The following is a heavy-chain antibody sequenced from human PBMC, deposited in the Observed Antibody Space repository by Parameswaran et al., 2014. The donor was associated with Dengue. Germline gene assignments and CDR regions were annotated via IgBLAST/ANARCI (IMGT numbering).Heavy chain of an antibody. J-gene: IGHJ6*02. CDR3: ASSGRGYSYGRNYYYYGMDV. D-gene: IGHD5-18*01. CDR2: IIPIFGTA. V-gene: IGHV1-69*01. Sequence: WVRQAPGQGLEWMGGIIPIFGTANYAQKFQGRVTITADESTSTAYMELSSLRSEDTAVYYCASSGRGYSYGRNYYYYGMDVWGQGTTVTVSS.